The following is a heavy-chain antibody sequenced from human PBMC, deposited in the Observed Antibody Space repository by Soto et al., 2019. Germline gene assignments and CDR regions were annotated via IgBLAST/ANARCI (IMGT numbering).Heavy chain of an antibody. J-gene: IGHJ4*02. CDR3: AKDTYYYDSSGYYVFDY. V-gene: IGHV3-48*01. Sequence: GGSLRLSCAASGFTFSSYSMNWVRQAPGKGLEWVSYISSSSSTIYYADSVKGRFTISRDNSKSTVYLQMNSLRAEDTAIYYCAKDTYYYDSSGYYVFDYWGQGALVTVS. CDR1: GFTFSSYS. D-gene: IGHD3-22*01. CDR2: ISSSSSTI.